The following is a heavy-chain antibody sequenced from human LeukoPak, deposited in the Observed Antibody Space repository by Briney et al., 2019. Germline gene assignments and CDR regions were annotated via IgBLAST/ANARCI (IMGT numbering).Heavy chain of an antibody. J-gene: IGHJ4*02. V-gene: IGHV3-30*02. D-gene: IGHD3-10*01. CDR3: AKVGAAYYYGSGSYLDY. CDR2: IRYDGSNK. CDR1: GFTFSSYG. Sequence: GGSLRLSCAASGFTFSSYGMHWVRQAPGEGLEWVAFIRYDGSNKYYADSVKGRFTISRDNSKNTLYLQMNSLRAEDTAVYYCAKVGAAYYYGSGSYLDYWGQGTLVTVSS.